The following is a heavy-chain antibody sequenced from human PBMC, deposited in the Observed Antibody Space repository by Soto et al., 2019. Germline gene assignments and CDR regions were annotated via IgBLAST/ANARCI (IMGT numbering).Heavy chain of an antibody. Sequence: SLRVPSGAAGCTCVGFGGSWVLQAPGKGLEWVSSISSSSSYIYYADSVKGRFTISRDNAKNSLYLQMNSLRAEDTAVYYCARGHSNPRQGVVIPSYYTGMAVRGKGTTVTV. J-gene: IGHJ6*01. CDR2: ISSSSSYI. CDR1: GCTCVGFG. CDR3: ARGHSNPRQGVVIPSYYTGMAV. D-gene: IGHD3-3*01. V-gene: IGHV3-21*01.